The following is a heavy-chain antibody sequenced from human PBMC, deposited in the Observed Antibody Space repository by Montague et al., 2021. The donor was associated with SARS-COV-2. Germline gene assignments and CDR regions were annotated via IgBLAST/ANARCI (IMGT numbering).Heavy chain of an antibody. CDR1: GGSIGSYY. V-gene: IGHV4-59*01. CDR2: IHYSGSK. Sequence: SETLSLTCSVSGGSIGSYYWSWLRQPPGKGLEWIGHIHYSGSKTYNPSFKSRVTISIDTPKNQFSLKLSSVTAADTAVYYCARSLDPSGTDYLPYGGQGTRFTV. J-gene: IGHJ4*02. CDR3: ARSLDPSGTDYLPY. D-gene: IGHD3-10*01.